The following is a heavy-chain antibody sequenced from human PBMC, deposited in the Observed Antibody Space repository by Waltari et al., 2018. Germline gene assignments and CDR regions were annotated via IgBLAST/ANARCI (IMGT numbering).Heavy chain of an antibody. CDR2: ISSSSSYI. V-gene: IGHV3-21*01. CDR3: ARDERLDAFDI. CDR1: GFTFSSYR. Sequence: VQLVESGGGLVKPGGSLRLSCAASGFTFSSYRMNWVRQAPGKGLEWVSSISSSSSYIYYADSVKGRFTISRDNAKNSLYLQMNSLRAEDTAVYYCARDERLDAFDIWGQGTMVTVSS. J-gene: IGHJ3*02. D-gene: IGHD5-12*01.